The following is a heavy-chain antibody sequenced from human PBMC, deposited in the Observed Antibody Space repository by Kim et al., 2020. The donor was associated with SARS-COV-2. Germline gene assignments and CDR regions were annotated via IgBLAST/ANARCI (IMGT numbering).Heavy chain of an antibody. Sequence: DAVKGRFTISRDNSKTTLYLQMDSLRADDTALYYCARDSSGLPQNWYFDLWGRGTLVTVSS. D-gene: IGHD6-6*01. V-gene: IGHV3-23*01. CDR3: ARDSSGLPQNWYFDL. J-gene: IGHJ2*01.